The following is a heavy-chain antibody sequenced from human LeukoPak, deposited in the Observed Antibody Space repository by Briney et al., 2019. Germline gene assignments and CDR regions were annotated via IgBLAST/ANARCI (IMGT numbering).Heavy chain of an antibody. Sequence: GGSLRLSCAASGFTFSSYGMHWVRQAPGKGLEWVANIKQDGSEEYYVDAVKGRFTISRDNAKNSLYLQMNSLRAEDTAVYYCVRGGGGSDYWGQGTLVTVSS. J-gene: IGHJ4*02. CDR1: GFTFSSYG. CDR2: IKQDGSEE. D-gene: IGHD3-16*01. V-gene: IGHV3-7*01. CDR3: VRGGGGSDY.